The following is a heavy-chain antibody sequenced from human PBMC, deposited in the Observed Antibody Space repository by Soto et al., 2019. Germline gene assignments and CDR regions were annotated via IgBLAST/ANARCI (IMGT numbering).Heavy chain of an antibody. CDR1: GGSISSYY. D-gene: IGHD1-26*01. Sequence: SETLSLTCTVSGGSISSYYWSWIRQPPGKGLEWIGYIYYSGSINYNPALKSRVTTSVDTSKNQFSLKLTSVTAADTAVYYCARDRVGVSSNWFDSWGRGTLVTVSS. J-gene: IGHJ5*01. V-gene: IGHV4-59*01. CDR3: ARDRVGVSSNWFDS. CDR2: IYYSGSI.